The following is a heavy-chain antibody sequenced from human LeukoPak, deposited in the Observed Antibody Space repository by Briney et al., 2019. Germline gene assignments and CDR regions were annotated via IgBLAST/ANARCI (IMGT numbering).Heavy chain of an antibody. J-gene: IGHJ4*02. Sequence: GGSLRLSCAASGFTFSTYSMNWVRQAPGKGLEWVSSISSSSSYIYYADSVKGRFTISRDNAENSLYLQMNSLRAEDTAVYYCARDMIAVAGYDYWGQLTLVT. CDR1: GFTFSTYS. V-gene: IGHV3-21*01. D-gene: IGHD6-19*01. CDR3: ARDMIAVAGYDY. CDR2: ISSSSSYI.